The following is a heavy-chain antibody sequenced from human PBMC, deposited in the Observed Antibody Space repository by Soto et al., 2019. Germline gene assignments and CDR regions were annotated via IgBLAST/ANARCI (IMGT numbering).Heavy chain of an antibody. CDR1: GGSISSYY. CDR3: ARAWGQRSPSGGMDV. Sequence: PSETLSLTCTVSGGSISSYYWSWIRQPPGKGLEWIGYIYYSGSTNYNPSLKSRVTISVDTSKNQFSLKLSSVTAADTAVYYCARAWGQRSPSGGMDVWGQGTTVTVSS. D-gene: IGHD7-27*01. J-gene: IGHJ6*02. V-gene: IGHV4-59*01. CDR2: IYYSGST.